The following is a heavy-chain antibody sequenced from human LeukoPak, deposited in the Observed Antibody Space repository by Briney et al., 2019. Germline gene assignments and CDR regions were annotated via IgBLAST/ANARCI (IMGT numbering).Heavy chain of an antibody. CDR3: ASSPYTAMVTRFDY. J-gene: IGHJ4*02. V-gene: IGHV4-61*02. D-gene: IGHD5-18*01. CDR1: GGSISSGSYY. CDR2: IYTSGST. Sequence: PSQTLPLTCTVSGGSISSGSYYWSWIRQPAGKGLEWIGRIYTSGSTNYNPSLKSRVTISVDTSKNQFSLKLSSVTAADTAVYYYASSPYTAMVTRFDYWGQGTLVTVSS.